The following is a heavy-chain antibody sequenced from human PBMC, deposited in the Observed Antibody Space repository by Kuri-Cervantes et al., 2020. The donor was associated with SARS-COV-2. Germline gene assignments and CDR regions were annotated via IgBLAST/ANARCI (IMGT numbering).Heavy chain of an antibody. CDR3: ARDYSSWYKGPFDY. J-gene: IGHJ4*02. CDR1: GFTFNSYG. Sequence: GESPKIPCAASGFTFNSYGMHWVRQAPGKGLEWVAVIWYDGSNKYYADSVKGRFTISRDNSKNTLYLQMNSLRAEDTAVYYCARDYSSWYKGPFDYWGQGTLVTVSS. D-gene: IGHD6-13*01. CDR2: IWYDGSNK. V-gene: IGHV3-33*01.